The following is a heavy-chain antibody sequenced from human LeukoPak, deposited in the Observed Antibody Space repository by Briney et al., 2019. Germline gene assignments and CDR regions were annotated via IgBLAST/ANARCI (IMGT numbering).Heavy chain of an antibody. CDR3: ATMDPLGYFDL. Sequence: GGSLRLSCAASGFTFSSYGMHWVRQAPGKGLEWVAVIWYDGSNKYYADSVKGRFTISRDNSKNTLYLQMNSLRSEDTAVYYCATMDPLGYFDLWGRGTLVTVSS. CDR1: GFTFSSYG. D-gene: IGHD1/OR15-1a*01. V-gene: IGHV3-33*01. J-gene: IGHJ2*01. CDR2: IWYDGSNK.